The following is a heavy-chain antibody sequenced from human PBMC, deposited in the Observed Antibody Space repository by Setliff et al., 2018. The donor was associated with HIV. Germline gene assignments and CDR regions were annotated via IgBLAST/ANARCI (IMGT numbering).Heavy chain of an antibody. Sequence: SETLSLTCTVSGGSINNDIYFWSWIRQYPGKGLERIGYIYYSGSTYYNPSLKSRITISVDTSKNQFSLRLSSVTAADTAVYYCARSGSSSPYYFDYWGQGTLVTVSS. CDR2: IYYSGST. CDR3: ARSGSSSPYYFDY. V-gene: IGHV4-31*03. D-gene: IGHD6-6*01. J-gene: IGHJ4*02. CDR1: GGSINNDIYF.